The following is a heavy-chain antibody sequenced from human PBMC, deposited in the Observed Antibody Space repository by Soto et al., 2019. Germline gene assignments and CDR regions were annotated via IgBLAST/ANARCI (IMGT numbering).Heavy chain of an antibody. J-gene: IGHJ4*02. Sequence: EVQLLESGGGWVQPVGSLRLSCAASGFTFSSYAMSWFRQAPGKGLEWVSAISGSGGSKYYADSVKGRLTISRDNSKNTLYLQMNSLRAADTAVYYCAKDLGMLPHGYFVYWVKGTLVTLSS. CDR3: AKDLGMLPHGYFVY. D-gene: IGHD2-8*01. CDR1: GFTFSSYA. V-gene: IGHV3-23*01. CDR2: ISGSGGSK.